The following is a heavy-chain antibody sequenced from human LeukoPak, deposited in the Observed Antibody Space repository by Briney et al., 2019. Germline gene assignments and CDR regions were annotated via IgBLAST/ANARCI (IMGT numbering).Heavy chain of an antibody. CDR1: GFAFSSYA. J-gene: IGHJ6*01. CDR2: ISGSGDNT. V-gene: IGHV3-23*01. CDR3: AKMKGHPLPKYYMDV. Sequence: GGSLRLSCAASGFAFSSYAMSWVRQAPGKGLEWVSGISGSGDNTLYADSVKGRFTISRDNSKNTLYLEMNSLRAEDTAIYYCAKMKGHPLPKYYMDVWGQGTTVTVSS. D-gene: IGHD1-26*01.